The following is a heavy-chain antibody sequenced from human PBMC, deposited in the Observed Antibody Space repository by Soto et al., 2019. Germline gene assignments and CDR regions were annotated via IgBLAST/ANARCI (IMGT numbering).Heavy chain of an antibody. D-gene: IGHD3-3*01. Sequence: QMQLVESGGGVVQPGRSLRLSCAASGFTFSSYAMHWVRQAPGKGLEWVAVISYDGSNKYYADSVKGRFTISRDNSKNSLYLQMNSLRAEDTAVYYCARASFGVVIIVDYWGQGTLVTVSS. CDR2: ISYDGSNK. CDR1: GFTFSSYA. J-gene: IGHJ4*02. V-gene: IGHV3-30-3*01. CDR3: ARASFGVVIIVDY.